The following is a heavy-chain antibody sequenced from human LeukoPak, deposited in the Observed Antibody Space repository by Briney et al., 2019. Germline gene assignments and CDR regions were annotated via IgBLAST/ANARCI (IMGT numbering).Heavy chain of an antibody. CDR2: IYYSGST. CDR3: ARDRRSHRDYYYYYYMDV. J-gene: IGHJ6*03. D-gene: IGHD1-14*01. CDR1: GGSISSYY. Sequence: PSETLSLTCTVSGGSISSYYWSWIRQPPGKGLEWIGYIYYSGSTNYNPSLKSRVTISVDTSKNQFSLKLSSVTAADTAVYYCARDRRSHRDYYYYYYMDVWGKGTTVTVSS. V-gene: IGHV4-59*01.